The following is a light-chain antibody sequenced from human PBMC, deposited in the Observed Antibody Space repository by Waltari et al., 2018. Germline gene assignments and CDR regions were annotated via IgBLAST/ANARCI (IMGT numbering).Light chain of an antibody. J-gene: IGLJ3*02. CDR3: QSYDNSLTTWV. Sequence: QSVLTQPPSVSGAPGQRVTISCAGRSSNIGANFDVQWYQQVPGTAPKLPIHGNTNRPAGVPGRFSGSKSGTSASLAITGLQPEDEADYYCQSYDNSLTTWVFGGGTTLTVL. CDR1: SSNIGANFD. CDR2: GNT. V-gene: IGLV1-40*01.